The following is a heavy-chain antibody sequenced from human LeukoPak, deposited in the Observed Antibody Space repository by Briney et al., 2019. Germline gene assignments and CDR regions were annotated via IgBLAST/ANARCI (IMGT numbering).Heavy chain of an antibody. CDR3: ASPRDYDILTGYSHRDAFDI. J-gene: IGHJ3*02. Sequence: PSETLSLTCTVSGGSISSGGYYWSWIRQHPGKGLEWIGYIYYSGSTYYNPSLKSRVTISVDTSKNQFSLKLSSVTAADTAVYYYASPRDYDILTGYSHRDAFDIWGQGTMVTVSS. V-gene: IGHV4-31*03. CDR1: GGSISSGGYY. CDR2: IYYSGST. D-gene: IGHD3-9*01.